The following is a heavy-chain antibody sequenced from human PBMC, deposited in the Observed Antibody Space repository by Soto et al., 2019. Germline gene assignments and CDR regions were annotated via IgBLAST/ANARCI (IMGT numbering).Heavy chain of an antibody. J-gene: IGHJ6*03. Sequence: ASVKVSCQASGYTFTSYGISWVRQAPGQGLEWMGWINPNSGNTGYAQKFQGRVTMTRNTSVSTAYMELSSLRSEDTAVYYCARVGLKTLVALEYYYYYYMDVWGKGTTVTVSS. CDR2: INPNSGNT. CDR1: GYTFTSYG. V-gene: IGHV1-8*02. CDR3: ARVGLKTLVALEYYYYYYMDV. D-gene: IGHD3-3*01.